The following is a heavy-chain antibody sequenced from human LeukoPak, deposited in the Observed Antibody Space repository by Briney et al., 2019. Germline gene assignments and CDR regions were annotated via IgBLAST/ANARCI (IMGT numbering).Heavy chain of an antibody. J-gene: IGHJ4*02. D-gene: IGHD1-26*01. CDR3: ARTDPGWASRDY. CDR1: GFTFSSYE. CDR2: ISSSSSIK. Sequence: GSLRLSCAASGFTFSSYEMNWVRQAPGKGLEWVSSISSSSSIKRYADSVRGRFTISRDNDKNSLSLQMNSLRAEDTAVYYCARTDPGWASRDYWGQGTLVTVSS. V-gene: IGHV3-48*03.